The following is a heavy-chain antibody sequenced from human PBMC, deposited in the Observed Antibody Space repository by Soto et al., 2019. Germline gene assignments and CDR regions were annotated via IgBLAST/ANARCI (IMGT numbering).Heavy chain of an antibody. CDR1: GFTFSSYG. CDR3: AKGKYSSSPLLNPGGYYYGMDV. V-gene: IGHV3-30*18. D-gene: IGHD6-6*01. J-gene: IGHJ6*02. Sequence: LRLSCAASGFTFSSYGMHWVRQAPGKGLEWVAVISYDGSNKYYADSVKGRFTISRDNSKNTLYLQMNSLRAEDTAVYYCAKGKYSSSPLLNPGGYYYGMDVWGQGTTVTVSS. CDR2: ISYDGSNK.